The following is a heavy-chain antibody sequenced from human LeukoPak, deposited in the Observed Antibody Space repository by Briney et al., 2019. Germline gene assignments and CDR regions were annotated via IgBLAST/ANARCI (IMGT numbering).Heavy chain of an antibody. Sequence: SVKVSCKASGGTFSSYAISWVRQAPGQGLEWMGRIIPILGVANYAQKFQGRVTITADKSTSTAYMELSSPRSEDTAVYYCARGGGYSGYVAPNDYWGQGTLVTVSS. D-gene: IGHD5-12*01. V-gene: IGHV1-69*04. CDR1: GGTFSSYA. CDR3: ARGGGYSGYVAPNDY. CDR2: IIPILGVA. J-gene: IGHJ4*02.